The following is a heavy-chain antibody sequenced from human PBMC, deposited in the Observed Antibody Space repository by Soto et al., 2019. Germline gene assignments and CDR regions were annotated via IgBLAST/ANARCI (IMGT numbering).Heavy chain of an antibody. V-gene: IGHV4-30-4*01. CDR2: IYHSGST. Sequence: PSETLSLTCTVSGGFISGGDYYWSWIRQPPGKGLEWIGYIYHSGSTDYNPSLKSRVIISVDTSKNQFSLKLSSVTAADTAVYYCARGRRFTSSWFFFHSWGQGTLVTVSS. J-gene: IGHJ4*02. CDR3: ARGRRFTSSWFFFHS. CDR1: GGFISGGDYY. D-gene: IGHD6-13*01.